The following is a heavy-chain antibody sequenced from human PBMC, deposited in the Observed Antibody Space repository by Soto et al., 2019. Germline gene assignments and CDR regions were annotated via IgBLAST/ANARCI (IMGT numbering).Heavy chain of an antibody. CDR3: ARALTYGSGSNWFDP. Sequence: ETLSLTCTVSGCSISSYYWSWIRQPPGKGLEWIGYIYYSGSTNYNPSLKSRVTISVDTSKNQFSLKLSSVTAADTAVYYCARALTYGSGSNWFDPWGQGTLVTVSS. J-gene: IGHJ5*02. V-gene: IGHV4-59*01. CDR1: GCSISSYY. D-gene: IGHD3-10*01. CDR2: IYYSGST.